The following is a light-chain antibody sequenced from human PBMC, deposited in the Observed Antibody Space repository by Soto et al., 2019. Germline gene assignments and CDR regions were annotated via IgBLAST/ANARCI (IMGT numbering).Light chain of an antibody. CDR2: AES. CDR3: QQVKSYPRT. V-gene: IGKV1-9*01. Sequence: IQLTKSPSFLSSSEEYRVTITCLASQGIACSLAWYQQKPGKPPKLLIYAESTLQSGVPSRFSGSGSGTRGTLTISSLQPEDFATYYCQQVKSYPRTFGGGTKVDIK. J-gene: IGKJ4*01. CDR1: QGIACS.